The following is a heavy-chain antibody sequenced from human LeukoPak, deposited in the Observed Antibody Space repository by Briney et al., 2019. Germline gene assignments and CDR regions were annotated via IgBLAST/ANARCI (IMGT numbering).Heavy chain of an antibody. V-gene: IGHV1-2*02. D-gene: IGHD2-21*02. CDR1: GYTFSVYY. J-gene: IGHJ4*02. Sequence: EASVKVSCKASGYTFSVYYMHWVRQAPGEGLEWMGWLQPKSGGTNYAQNFQGRVTMTWDTSISTAYMELKRLRSDDTAVYYCARHIVVVTAIHPPHAGDAYYFDYWGQGTLVTVSS. CDR3: ARHIVVVTAIHPPHAGDAYYFDY. CDR2: LQPKSGGT.